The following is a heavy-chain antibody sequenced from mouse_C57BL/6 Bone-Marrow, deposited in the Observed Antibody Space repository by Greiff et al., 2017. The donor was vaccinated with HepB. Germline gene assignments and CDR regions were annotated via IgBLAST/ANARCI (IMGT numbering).Heavy chain of an antibody. CDR1: GFTFTDYY. J-gene: IGHJ3*01. CDR2: IRNKANGYTT. V-gene: IGHV7-3*01. CDR3: ARYGDGSTLFAY. D-gene: IGHD1-1*01. Sequence: EVKLMESGGGLVQPGGSLSLSCAASGFTFTDYYMSWVRQPPGKALEWLGFIRNKANGYTTEYSASVKGRFTISRDNSQSILYLQMNALRAEDSATYYCARYGDGSTLFAYWGQGTLVTVSA.